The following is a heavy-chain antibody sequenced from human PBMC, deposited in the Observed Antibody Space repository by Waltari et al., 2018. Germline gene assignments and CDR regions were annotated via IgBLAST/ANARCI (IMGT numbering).Heavy chain of an antibody. CDR3: AREYCGGDCRLFDY. V-gene: IGHV1-2*02. CDR1: RDAITEHY. J-gene: IGHJ4*01. Sequence: LVQSGSEVIKPGASVKVSCKVSRDAITEHYKPWGRQAPGQGLEWMGWINPNGGATNYARNFRGRITVTWDTSATTSSMGLSGLRSDDTAVYYCAREYCGGDCRLFDYWGQGTLVTVSS. D-gene: IGHD2-21*02. CDR2: INPNGGAT.